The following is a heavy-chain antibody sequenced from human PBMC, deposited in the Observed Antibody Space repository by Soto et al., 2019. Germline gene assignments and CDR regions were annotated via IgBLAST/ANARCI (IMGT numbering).Heavy chain of an antibody. CDR1: GFTFSNYG. Sequence: PGGSLRLSCAASGFTFSNYGMTWVRQAPGRGLEWVSSISDTGTGTYYTYYTDSVKGRFTISRDNSKNTLFLLMNSLRVEDTAVYYCAKADEEGYCSGGSCYSPDYWGRGTLVTVSS. D-gene: IGHD2-15*01. CDR2: ISDTGTGTYYT. J-gene: IGHJ4*02. V-gene: IGHV3-23*01. CDR3: AKADEEGYCSGGSCYSPDY.